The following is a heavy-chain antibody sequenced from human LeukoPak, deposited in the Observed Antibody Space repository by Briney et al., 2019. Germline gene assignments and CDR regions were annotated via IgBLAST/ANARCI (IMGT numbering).Heavy chain of an antibody. J-gene: IGHJ6*02. CDR1: EFTFSSYA. CDR2: ISASGGST. D-gene: IGHD6-13*01. CDR3: AKAKTAGTSRYYYYGMDV. Sequence: PGASLRLSCAASEFTFSSYAMTWVRQAPGKGLEWVSAISASGGSTYYADSVKARFTISRDNSKNTLYLQMNSLRAEDTAVYCCAKAKTAGTSRYYYYGMDVWGQGTTVTVSS. V-gene: IGHV3-23*01.